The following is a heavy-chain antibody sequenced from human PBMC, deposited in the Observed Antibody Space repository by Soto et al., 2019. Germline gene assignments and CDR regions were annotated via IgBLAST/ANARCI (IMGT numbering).Heavy chain of an antibody. J-gene: IGHJ5*02. CDR3: ARDRRAYSSKPNWFDP. CDR1: GYTFTSYG. V-gene: IGHV1-18*01. CDR2: ISAYNGNT. D-gene: IGHD6-13*01. Sequence: QVQLVQSGAEVKNPGASVKVSCKASGYTFTSYGISWVRQAPGQGLEWMGWISAYNGNTNYAQKLQGRVTMTTDTSTSTAYMELRSLRSDDTAVYYCARDRRAYSSKPNWFDPWGQGTLVTVSS.